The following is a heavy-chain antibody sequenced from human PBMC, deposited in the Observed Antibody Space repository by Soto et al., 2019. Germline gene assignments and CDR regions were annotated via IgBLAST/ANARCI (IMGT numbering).Heavy chain of an antibody. D-gene: IGHD3-10*01. J-gene: IGHJ4*02. V-gene: IGHV1-69*06. CDR3: ARDYGSGIYYFDY. CDR1: GGTFSSYA. Sequence: SVKVSCKASGGTFSSYAISWVRQAPGQGLEWMGGIIPIFGTANYAQKFQGRVTITADKSTSTAYMELSSLRSEDTAVYYCARDYGSGIYYFDYWGQGTLVTVYS. CDR2: IIPIFGTA.